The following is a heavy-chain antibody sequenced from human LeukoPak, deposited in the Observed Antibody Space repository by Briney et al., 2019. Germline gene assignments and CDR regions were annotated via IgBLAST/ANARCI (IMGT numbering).Heavy chain of an antibody. CDR1: GGSIGSYY. V-gene: IGHV4-4*09. Sequence: SETLSLTCTVSGGSIGSYYWTWIRQAPVKGLEWIGYIYAGGKTRSSPSLESRVSISVDTSKSQFSLKLTSVTAADTAAYYCARGVSGFWLSFDLWGQGALVSVSS. J-gene: IGHJ4*02. CDR3: ARGVSGFWLSFDL. CDR2: IYAGGKT. D-gene: IGHD3-10*01.